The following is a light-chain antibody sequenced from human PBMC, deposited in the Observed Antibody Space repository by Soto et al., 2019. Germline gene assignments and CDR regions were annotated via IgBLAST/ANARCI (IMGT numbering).Light chain of an antibody. Sequence: DNQMTQSPSTLSASVGDRVTITCRASQSISIWLAWYQQKPWKAPKLLIYKASSLESGVPSRFSGSGSGTEFTLTISSLQPDDFATYYCQQYNSYPYTFGQGTKLEIK. J-gene: IGKJ2*01. CDR2: KAS. V-gene: IGKV1-5*03. CDR1: QSISIW. CDR3: QQYNSYPYT.